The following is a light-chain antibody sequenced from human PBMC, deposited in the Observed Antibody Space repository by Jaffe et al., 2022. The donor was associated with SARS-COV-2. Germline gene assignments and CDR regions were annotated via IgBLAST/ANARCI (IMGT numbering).Light chain of an antibody. V-gene: IGKV3-20*01. CDR3: QQYGASPWT. CDR1: QSVSSSY. J-gene: IGKJ1*01. CDR2: GES. Sequence: EIVLTQSPGTLSLSPGERVTLSCRASQSVSSSYLAWYQQKPGQAPRLLIYGESSRATGIPDRFSGSGSGTDFTLTISRLEPEDFAVYYCQQYGASPWTFGQGTKVEI.